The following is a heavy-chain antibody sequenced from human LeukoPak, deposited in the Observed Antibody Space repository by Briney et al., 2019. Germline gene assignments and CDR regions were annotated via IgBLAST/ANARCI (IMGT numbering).Heavy chain of an antibody. CDR3: ARDLTGNGDY. CDR1: GFTFSIYS. Sequence: GGSLRLSCAASGFTFSIYSMNWVRQAPGKGLEWVSYISSSSSTIYYADSVKGRFTISRDNAKNSLYLQMNSLRAEDAAVYYCARDLTGNGDYWGQGTLVTVSS. V-gene: IGHV3-48*01. J-gene: IGHJ4*02. D-gene: IGHD1-20*01. CDR2: ISSSSSTI.